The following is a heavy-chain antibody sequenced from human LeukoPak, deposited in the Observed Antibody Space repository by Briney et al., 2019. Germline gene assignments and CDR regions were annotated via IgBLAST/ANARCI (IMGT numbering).Heavy chain of an antibody. CDR3: AVSHTSSLYYFDY. J-gene: IGHJ4*02. CDR2: ISHNGVST. CDR1: GFTFSSYA. D-gene: IGHD2-2*01. V-gene: IGHV3-23*01. Sequence: GGSLRLSCAASGFTFSSYAMSWVRQAPGKGLEWVSAISHNGVSTYYADSVKGRFTISRDNSKSTLYLQMNSLRAKDTAVYYCAVSHTSSLYYFDYWGQGTLVTVSS.